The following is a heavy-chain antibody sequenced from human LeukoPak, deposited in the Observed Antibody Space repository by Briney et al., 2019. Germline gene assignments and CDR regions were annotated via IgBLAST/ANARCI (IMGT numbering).Heavy chain of an antibody. J-gene: IGHJ4*02. V-gene: IGHV1-3*01. Sequence: VASVTVSCTASGYTFTSYAIHWVRQAPGQRLEWMGWINAGDGNTKYSQKSQGRVTITRDTSASTAYMELSSLRSEDTAVYYCARIIGYCSTTSCPPDYWGQGTLVTVSS. CDR2: INAGDGNT. CDR3: ARIIGYCSTTSCPPDY. CDR1: GYTFTSYA. D-gene: IGHD2-2*01.